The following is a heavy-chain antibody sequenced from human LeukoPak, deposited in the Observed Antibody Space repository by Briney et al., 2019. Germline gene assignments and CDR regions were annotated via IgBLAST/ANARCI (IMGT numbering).Heavy chain of an antibody. CDR1: GYTFTSYY. J-gene: IGHJ6*02. CDR2: INPSGGST. CDR3: ARGRELVPEYYYGMDV. D-gene: IGHD3-10*01. Sequence: ASVKVSCKASGYTFTSYYMHWVRQAPGQGLEWMGIINPSGGSTSYAQKFQGRVTMTRDTSTSTVYMELSSLRSEDTAVYYCARGRELVPEYYYGMDVWGQGTTVIVSS. V-gene: IGHV1-46*01.